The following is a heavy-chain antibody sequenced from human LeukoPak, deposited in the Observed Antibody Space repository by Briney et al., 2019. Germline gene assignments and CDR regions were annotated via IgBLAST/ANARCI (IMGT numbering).Heavy chain of an antibody. V-gene: IGHV3-21*06. CDR2: ISGGSRYI. CDR1: GFTFSSYS. J-gene: IGHJ4*02. Sequence: PGGSLRLSCAASGFTFSSYSMSWVRQAPGKGLEWVASISGGSRYIYYADSGKGRFTISRDDAKNSLYLQMNSLRADDTAIYYCARDNDWLDYWGQGTLVTVSS. D-gene: IGHD2-21*01. CDR3: ARDNDWLDY.